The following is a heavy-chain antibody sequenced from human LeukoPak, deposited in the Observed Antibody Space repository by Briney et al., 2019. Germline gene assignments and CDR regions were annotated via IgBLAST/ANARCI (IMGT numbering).Heavy chain of an antibody. V-gene: IGHV3-33*01. CDR3: ARIHSLYYYDSSGYGAFDI. J-gene: IGHJ3*02. CDR2: IWNDGSNK. D-gene: IGHD3-22*01. Sequence: GGSLRLSCAASGFTLSSYGMHWVRQAPGKGLEWVAVIWNDGSNKYYADSVKGRFTICRDNSKNTLYLQMNSLRAEDTAVYYCARIHSLYYYDSSGYGAFDIWGQGTMVTVSS. CDR1: GFTLSSYG.